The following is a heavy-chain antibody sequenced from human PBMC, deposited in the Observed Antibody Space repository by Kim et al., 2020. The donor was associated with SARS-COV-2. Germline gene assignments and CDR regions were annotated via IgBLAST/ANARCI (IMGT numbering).Heavy chain of an antibody. J-gene: IGHJ4*02. Sequence: GGSLRLSCTDSGLSFNIYWMNWVRQAPGKGLEWLGSVNQDGSQTFYVDSVKGRFTISRDNAKNSLYLRINSLRAEDTALYFCARGLYFYDIRDSWGQGSQVTV. CDR1: GLSFNIYW. CDR2: VNQDGSQT. D-gene: IGHD3-22*01. CDR3: ARGLYFYDIRDS. V-gene: IGHV3-7*03.